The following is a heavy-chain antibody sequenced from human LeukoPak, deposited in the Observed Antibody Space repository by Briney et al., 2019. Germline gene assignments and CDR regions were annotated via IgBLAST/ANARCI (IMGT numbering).Heavy chain of an antibody. D-gene: IGHD3-10*01. Sequence: GESLKISRKASGYTFTHQWIGWVRQKSGSGLEWMGIIYPRDSDTRYSPSFQGHVTISADTSINTAYLEWSRLEASDTAIYYCARHSDVIGAIWGQGTLVTVPS. J-gene: IGHJ4*02. CDR1: GYTFTHQW. V-gene: IGHV5-51*01. CDR2: IYPRDSDT. CDR3: ARHSDVIGAI.